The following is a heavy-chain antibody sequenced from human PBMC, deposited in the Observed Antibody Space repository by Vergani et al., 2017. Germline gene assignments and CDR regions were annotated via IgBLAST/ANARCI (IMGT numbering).Heavy chain of an antibody. Sequence: QVQLQESGPGLVKPSETLSLTCTVSGGSISSSSYYWGWIRQPPGKGLEWIGSIYYSGSTYYNPSLKSRVTISVDTSKNQFSLKLSSVTAADTAVYYCARGQSRLHFIWGQGTMVTVSS. V-gene: IGHV4-39*01. CDR3: ARGQSRLHFI. CDR1: GGSISSSSYY. CDR2: IYYSGST. D-gene: IGHD2-15*01. J-gene: IGHJ3*02.